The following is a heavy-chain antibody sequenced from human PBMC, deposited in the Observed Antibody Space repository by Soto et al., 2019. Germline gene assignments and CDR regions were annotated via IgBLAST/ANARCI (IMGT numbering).Heavy chain of an antibody. CDR3: AKDFMDCISTSCSSHFDY. CDR1: GFTFSSYG. D-gene: IGHD2-2*01. J-gene: IGHJ4*02. Sequence: QVQLVESGGGVVQPGRSLRLSCAASGFTFSSYGMHWVRQAPGKGLEWVAIISYDGSNKYYADSVKGRFIISRDNSKNTLYLQMNSLRAEDTAVYYCAKDFMDCISTSCSSHFDYWGQGTLVTVSS. V-gene: IGHV3-30*18. CDR2: ISYDGSNK.